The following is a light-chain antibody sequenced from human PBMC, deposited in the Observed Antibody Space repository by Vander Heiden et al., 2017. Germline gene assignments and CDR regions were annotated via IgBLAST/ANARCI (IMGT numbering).Light chain of an antibody. CDR3: QQYNSSIT. V-gene: IGKV3-20*01. CDR2: GGF. J-gene: IGKJ5*01. Sequence: EIVLPQSPGPLSLSPGESATLPCRASQSVGSYYLAWYQRKPGQAPRLLIYGGFTRANGIPDRFSGSGSGTDFTLTSSRREPEDFAVYYWQQYNSSITFGQGTQLEIK. CDR1: QSVGSYY.